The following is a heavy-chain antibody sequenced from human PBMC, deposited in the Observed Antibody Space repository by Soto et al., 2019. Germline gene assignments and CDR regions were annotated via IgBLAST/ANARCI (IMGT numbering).Heavy chain of an antibody. J-gene: IGHJ4*02. D-gene: IGHD3-22*01. CDR1: GYTFTSYL. CDR2: INPSGGST. Sequence: ASVKVSGKASGYTFTSYLMHWVRQAPGQGLEWMGIINPSGGSTSYAQKFQGRVTMTRDTSTSTVYMELSSLRSEDTAVYYCARDYYDSSRYPNPPRYWGQGTLVTVSS. CDR3: ARDYYDSSRYPNPPRY. V-gene: IGHV1-46*01.